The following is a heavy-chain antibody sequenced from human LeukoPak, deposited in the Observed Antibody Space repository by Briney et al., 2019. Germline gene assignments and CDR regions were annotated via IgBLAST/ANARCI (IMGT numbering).Heavy chain of an antibody. D-gene: IGHD3-16*01. CDR3: ARPLGGFDY. J-gene: IGHJ4*02. Sequence: PGGSLRLSCAASGFTFSSYGMHWVRQAPGKGLEWVAVISYDGSNKCYADSVKGRFTISRDNSKNTLYLQMNSLRAEDTAVYYCARPLGGFDYWGQGTLVTVSS. CDR1: GFTFSSYG. V-gene: IGHV3-30*03. CDR2: ISYDGSNK.